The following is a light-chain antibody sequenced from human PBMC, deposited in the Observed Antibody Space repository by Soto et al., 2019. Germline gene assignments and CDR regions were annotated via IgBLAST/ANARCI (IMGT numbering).Light chain of an antibody. CDR2: DVS. V-gene: IGLV2-14*01. CDR1: SSDVGGYNY. Sequence: QSALTQPASVSGSPGQSITISCTGTSSDVGGYNYVSWYQQHPGKAPKLMIYDVSNRPSGVSNRCSGSKSGNTASLTISGLQAEDEADYYCSSYTSSSTLYVFGTGTKLTV. J-gene: IGLJ1*01. CDR3: SSYTSSSTLYV.